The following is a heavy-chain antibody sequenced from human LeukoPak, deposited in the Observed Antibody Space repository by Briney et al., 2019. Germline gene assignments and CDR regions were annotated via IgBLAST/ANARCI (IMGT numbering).Heavy chain of an antibody. CDR3: ARVTYYYDSSGYYYYFDY. CDR2: IYYSGST. Sequence: SETLSLTCTVSGGSISSYYWSWIRQPPGKGLEWIGYIYYSGSTNYNPSLKSRVTISVDTSKNQFSLKLSSVTAADTAVYYCARVTYYYDSSGYYYYFDYWGQGTLVTVSS. J-gene: IGHJ4*02. V-gene: IGHV4-59*01. CDR1: GGSISSYY. D-gene: IGHD3-22*01.